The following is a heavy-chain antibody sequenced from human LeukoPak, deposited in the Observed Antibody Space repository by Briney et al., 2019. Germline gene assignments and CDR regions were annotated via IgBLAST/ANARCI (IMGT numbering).Heavy chain of an antibody. D-gene: IGHD6-6*01. CDR1: GFIFSTYD. V-gene: IGHV3-48*03. CDR2: ISSSGSTI. Sequence: GGSLRLSCAASGFIFSTYDMLWVRQAPGKGLEWISYISSSGSTIYYADSVKGRFTISRDNAKNSLYLQMNTLRVEDTAVYYCAGGGRSSSDYWGQGPLVTVSS. J-gene: IGHJ4*02. CDR3: AGGGRSSSDY.